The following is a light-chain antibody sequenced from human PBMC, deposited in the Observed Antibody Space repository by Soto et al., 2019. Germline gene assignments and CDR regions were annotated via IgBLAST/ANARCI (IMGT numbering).Light chain of an antibody. Sequence: QSVLTQPASVSGSPGQSITISCTGTSSDVGAFNYVSWYQQHPGKAPKFMIFDVSSRPSGVSDRFSGSKSGNTASLTISGPQTEAGVNFYCAQNTPSSTYVFGTGTKVTAL. V-gene: IGLV2-14*03. CDR2: DVS. CDR3: AQNTPSSTYV. J-gene: IGLJ1*01. CDR1: SSDVGAFNY.